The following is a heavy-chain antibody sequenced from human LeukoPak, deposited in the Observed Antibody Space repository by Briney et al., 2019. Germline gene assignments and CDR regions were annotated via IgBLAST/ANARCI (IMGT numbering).Heavy chain of an antibody. CDR3: ARLLDNGSSGYPVTFAV. J-gene: IGHJ3*01. Sequence: SETLSLTCTVSGGSINYHYWSWNRQPPGKGLEWIGFIYSSGTTNYNPSLQSRITISVDTSKNHFSLKLTSVTAADTAVYYCARLLDNGSSGYPVTFAVWSQGRMVTVSS. CDR2: IYSSGTT. V-gene: IGHV4-59*11. D-gene: IGHD3-22*01. CDR1: GGSINYHY.